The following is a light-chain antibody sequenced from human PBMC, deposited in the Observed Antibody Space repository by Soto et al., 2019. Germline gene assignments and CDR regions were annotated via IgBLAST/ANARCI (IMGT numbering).Light chain of an antibody. CDR2: LAS. Sequence: DIQMTQSPSSLSASVGDRVTITCRASQSISRYLSWYQQKPGKAPKLLIYLASSLQSGVPSRFSGSASGAAFTLTISSLQPEDFATYYCLQYNSYPFSFGGGTKVEIK. J-gene: IGKJ4*01. CDR1: QSISRY. CDR3: LQYNSYPFS. V-gene: IGKV1-17*01.